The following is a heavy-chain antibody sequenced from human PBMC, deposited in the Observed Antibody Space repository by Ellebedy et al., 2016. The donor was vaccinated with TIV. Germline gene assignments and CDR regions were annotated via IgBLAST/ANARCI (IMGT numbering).Heavy chain of an antibody. CDR1: GGSISSSSNY. CDR2: IYYSGST. D-gene: IGHD3-10*01. CDR3: ARWFGELLYVRWFDP. Sequence: SETLSLTCTVSGGSISSSSNYWGWIRQPPGKGLEWIGSIYYSGSTYYNPPLKSRVTISVDTSKSQFSLKLTSVTAADTAVYYCARWFGELLYVRWFDPWGQGTLVTVSS. J-gene: IGHJ5*02. V-gene: IGHV4-39*01.